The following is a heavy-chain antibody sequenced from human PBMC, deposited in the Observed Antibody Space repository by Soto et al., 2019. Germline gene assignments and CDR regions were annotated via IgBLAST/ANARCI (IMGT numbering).Heavy chain of an antibody. CDR2: MDPNSGVT. J-gene: IGHJ6*02. V-gene: IGHV1-8*01. CDR3: ARDRKFDFWRKGLDV. CDR1: GYTFTSYD. D-gene: IGHD3-3*01. Sequence: QVQLVQSGAEVKKPGASVKVSCKASGYTFTSYDINWVRQAPGQGLEWMGWMDPNSGVTGYAQKFQDRVTMTRDTSTTTAHMELSGLRSEDTAVYYCARDRKFDFWRKGLDVWGQGTTVTVSS.